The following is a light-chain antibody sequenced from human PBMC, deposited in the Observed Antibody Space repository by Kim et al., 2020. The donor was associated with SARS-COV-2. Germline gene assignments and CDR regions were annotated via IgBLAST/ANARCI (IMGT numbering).Light chain of an antibody. CDR2: AAS. CDR3: QQSYTFPRT. CDR1: QSISSH. Sequence: DIQMTQSPSSLSASVGDRVTITCRTTQSISSHLNWYQQKPGRAPKLLISAASTLQGGVPPRFSGSGSGTDFTLTINGLQPEDFATYFCQQSYTFPRTFGQGTKVDIK. V-gene: IGKV1-39*01. J-gene: IGKJ1*01.